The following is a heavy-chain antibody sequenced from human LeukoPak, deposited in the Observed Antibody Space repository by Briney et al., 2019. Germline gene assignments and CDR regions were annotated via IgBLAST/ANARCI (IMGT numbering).Heavy chain of an antibody. CDR3: AKDLRWDIVVVPAAYYYYYYGMDV. Sequence: GGSLRVSCAASGFTFSRSAMSWVRQAPGKGLEWVSAISGSGGSTYYADSVKGRFTISRDNSKNTLYLQMNSLRAEDTAVYYCAKDLRWDIVVVPAAYYYYYYGMDVWGQGTTVTVSS. CDR2: ISGSGGST. CDR1: GFTFSRSA. J-gene: IGHJ6*02. D-gene: IGHD2-2*01. V-gene: IGHV3-23*01.